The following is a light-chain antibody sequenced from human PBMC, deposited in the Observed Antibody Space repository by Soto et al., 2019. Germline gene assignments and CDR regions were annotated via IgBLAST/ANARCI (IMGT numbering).Light chain of an antibody. J-gene: IGLJ2*01. CDR1: AGPVTSSHN. CDR2: DAT. Sequence: QAVVTQEPSLTVSPGGTVTLTCGSSAGPVTSSHNPYWFQQKPGQAPKTLIYDATKKFSWTPARFSGSLLGGKAAPTLSGAQPDDEAVYYCLVSYSGSRPVVFGGGTQLTVL. V-gene: IGLV7-46*01. CDR3: LVSYSGSRPVV.